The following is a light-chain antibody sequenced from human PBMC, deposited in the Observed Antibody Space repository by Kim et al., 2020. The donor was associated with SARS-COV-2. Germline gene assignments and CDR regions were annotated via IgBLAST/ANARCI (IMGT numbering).Light chain of an antibody. CDR2: AAS. J-gene: IGKJ3*01. Sequence: DIQMTQSPPSLSASVGDRITITCRASQGISHYVAWYRQKPGKGPELLVSAASTLQSGVPSRFSGSASGTDFTLTITSLQPEDVATYYCQKYNSEPFTFGPGTKVDIK. CDR1: QGISHY. CDR3: QKYNSEPFT. V-gene: IGKV1-27*01.